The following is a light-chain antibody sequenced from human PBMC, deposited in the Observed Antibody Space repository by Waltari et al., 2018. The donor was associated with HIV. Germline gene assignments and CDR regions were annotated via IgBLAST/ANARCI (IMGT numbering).Light chain of an antibody. V-gene: IGKV3-11*01. Sequence: EYVLTQSPGTLSLSPGERATLSCRASQSVSSYLAWYQQKPGQAPRLLIYDASNRATGIPGRFSGSGSGTDFTLTISSLEPEDFAVYYCQQRSNWPVTFGQGTKVEIK. CDR2: DAS. J-gene: IGKJ1*01. CDR1: QSVSSY. CDR3: QQRSNWPVT.